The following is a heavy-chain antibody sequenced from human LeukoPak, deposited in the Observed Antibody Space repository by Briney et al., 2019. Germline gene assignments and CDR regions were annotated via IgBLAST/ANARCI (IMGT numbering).Heavy chain of an antibody. J-gene: IGHJ5*02. D-gene: IGHD3-10*01. Sequence: SETLSLTCAVYGGSFSGCYWSWIRQPPGKGLEWIGEINRSGSTNYNPSLKSRVTISVDTSKNQFSLKLSSVTAADTAVYYCARGPRRLLWFGEGDWFDPWGQGTLVTVSS. CDR1: GGSFSGCY. V-gene: IGHV4-34*01. CDR2: INRSGST. CDR3: ARGPRRLLWFGEGDWFDP.